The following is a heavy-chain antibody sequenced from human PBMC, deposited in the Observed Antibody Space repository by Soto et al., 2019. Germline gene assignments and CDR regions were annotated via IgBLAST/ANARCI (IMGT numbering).Heavy chain of an antibody. CDR2: IYHSGST. V-gene: IGHV4-30-2*01. CDR3: ARYLGYCSGGSCAVAYFDY. D-gene: IGHD2-15*01. J-gene: IGHJ4*02. Sequence: SETLSLTCAVSGGSISSGGYSWSWIRQPPGKGLEWIGYIYHSGSTYYNPSPKSRVTISVDRSKNQFSLKLSSVTAADTAVYYCARYLGYCSGGSCAVAYFDYWGQGTLVTVSS. CDR1: GGSISSGGYS.